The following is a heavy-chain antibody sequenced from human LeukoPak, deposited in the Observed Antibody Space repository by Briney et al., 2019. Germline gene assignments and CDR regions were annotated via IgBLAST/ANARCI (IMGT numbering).Heavy chain of an antibody. V-gene: IGHV3-21*01. J-gene: IGHJ4*02. CDR3: ARGGGGNPYYFDY. Sequence: GGSLRLSCAASGFTFSSYSMNWVGQAPGKGLEWVSSIISGSTYIYYADSVKGRFTISRDNAKNSLYLQMNSLRAEDTAVYYCARGGGGNPYYFDYWGQGTLVTVSS. CDR2: IISGSTYI. D-gene: IGHD2-15*01. CDR1: GFTFSSYS.